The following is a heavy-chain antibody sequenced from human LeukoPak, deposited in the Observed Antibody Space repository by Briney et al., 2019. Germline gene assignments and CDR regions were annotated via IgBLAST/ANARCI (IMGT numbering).Heavy chain of an antibody. CDR3: ARAPSIPTHFDY. D-gene: IGHD2-2*02. V-gene: IGHV1-46*01. J-gene: IGHJ4*02. CDR1: GGTFSSYA. Sequence: ASVKVSCKASGGTFSSYAISWVRQAPGQGLEWMGIINPSGGSTSYAQKFQGRVTMTRDTSTSTVYMELSSLRSEDTAVYYCARAPSIPTHFDYWGQGTLVTVSS. CDR2: INPSGGST.